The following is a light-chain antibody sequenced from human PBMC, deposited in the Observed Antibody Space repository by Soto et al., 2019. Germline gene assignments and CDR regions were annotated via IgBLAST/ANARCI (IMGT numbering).Light chain of an antibody. J-gene: IGKJ1*01. CDR2: DAS. CDR3: QQRTDWPPWT. V-gene: IGKV3-11*01. Sequence: EIVLTQSPVTLSLSPGGRATLSCRASQSLGNYLAWYQQKPGQAPRLLIFDASNRAAGIPARFSGSGSGADVSLTISSLEPEDFAAYFCQQRTDWPPWTFGQGTKVEIK. CDR1: QSLGNY.